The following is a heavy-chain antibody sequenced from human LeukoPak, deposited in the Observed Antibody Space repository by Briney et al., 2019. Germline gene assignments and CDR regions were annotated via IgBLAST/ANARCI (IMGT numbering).Heavy chain of an antibody. CDR2: IYSGGGT. J-gene: IGHJ5*02. CDR1: GLTVSSDY. V-gene: IGHV3-66*01. CDR3: ARYPYSTSSWSDP. Sequence: GGSLRLSCAASGLTVSSDYMSWVRQAPGKGLEWVSVIYSGGGTYYADSVRGRFTISRDNSKNTLYLQLNSLRAENTAVYYCARYPYSTSSWSDPWGQGTLVTVSS. D-gene: IGHD6-6*01.